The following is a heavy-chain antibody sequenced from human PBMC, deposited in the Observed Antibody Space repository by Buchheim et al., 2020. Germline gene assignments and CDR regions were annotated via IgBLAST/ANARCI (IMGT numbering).Heavy chain of an antibody. D-gene: IGHD2-2*01. V-gene: IGHV4-4*02. CDR2: IYHTGST. CDR1: GGSITSSHW. CDR3: ARDPSSSATFDS. Sequence: QVQLQESGPGLVKPSGTLSLTCAVSGGSITSSHWWTWVRQPPGKGLGWIGEIYHTGSTNYRPSLASRATNLLTRSKNKFSLTLRSVTAADTGFYYCARDPSSSATFDSWGQGTL. J-gene: IGHJ5*01.